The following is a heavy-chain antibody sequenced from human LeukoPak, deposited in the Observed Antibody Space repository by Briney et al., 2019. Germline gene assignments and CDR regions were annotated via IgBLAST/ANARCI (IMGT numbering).Heavy chain of an antibody. CDR2: ISTSGGII. D-gene: IGHD3-16*01. CDR3: GASRQYVGAFDI. CDR1: GFTFSSYE. J-gene: IGHJ3*02. V-gene: IGHV3-48*03. Sequence: GGSLRLSCAASGFTFSSYELYWVRQAPGKGMEWISYISTSGGIIKYANSVRGRFTISRDDARESLYLQMNSLRAEDTAIYYCGASRQYVGAFDIWGQGTLVTVSS.